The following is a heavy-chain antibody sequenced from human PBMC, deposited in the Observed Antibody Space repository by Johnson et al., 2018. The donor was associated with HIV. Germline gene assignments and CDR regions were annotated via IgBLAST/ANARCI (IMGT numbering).Heavy chain of an antibody. J-gene: IGHJ3*02. V-gene: IGHV3-66*01. Sequence: VQLVESGGGLVQPGGSLRLSCAASGFTVSSNYMSWVRQAQGKGLEWVSVIYSGGSTYYADSVKGRFTISRDNSKNTLYLQMNSLRAEDTAVYYCARDVTKDAFDIWGQGTMVTVSS. CDR3: ARDVTKDAFDI. D-gene: IGHD4-17*01. CDR1: GFTVSSNY. CDR2: IYSGGST.